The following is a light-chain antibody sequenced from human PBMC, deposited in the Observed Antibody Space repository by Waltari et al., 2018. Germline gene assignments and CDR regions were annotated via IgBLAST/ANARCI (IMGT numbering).Light chain of an antibody. V-gene: IGKV1-5*03. CDR1: ESISTW. J-gene: IGKJ1*01. CDR2: RAF. Sequence: EIQMTQSPSTLSAAVGESITITCRAPESISTWLALYQQKPGKAPELLIYRAFNLQSGVPSRFSGSGSGTEFTLSISSLQPDDFATYYCQQYKRPPWTFGQGTKVDI. CDR3: QQYKRPPWT.